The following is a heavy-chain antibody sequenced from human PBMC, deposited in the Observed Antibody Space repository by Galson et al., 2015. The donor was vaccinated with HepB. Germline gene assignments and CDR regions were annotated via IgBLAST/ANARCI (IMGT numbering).Heavy chain of an antibody. J-gene: IGHJ4*02. V-gene: IGHV3-30*18. CDR1: GFTFSSYG. D-gene: IGHD3-22*01. Sequence: SLRLSCAASGFTFSSYGMHWVRQAPGKGLEWVAVISYDGSNKYYADSVKGRFTISRDNSKNTLYLQMNSLRAEDTAVYYCAKDLSSGYLTGLDYWGQGTLVTVSS. CDR3: AKDLSSGYLTGLDY. CDR2: ISYDGSNK.